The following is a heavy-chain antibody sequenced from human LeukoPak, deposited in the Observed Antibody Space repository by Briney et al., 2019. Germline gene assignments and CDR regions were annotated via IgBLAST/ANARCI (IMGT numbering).Heavy chain of an antibody. Sequence: ASVKVSCKASGYTFTSYYMHWVRQAPGQGLEWMGIINPSGGSTSYAQKLQGRVTMTTDTSTSTAYMELRSLRSDDTAVYYCARGAIVVVTARGYGMDVWGQGTTVTVSS. CDR3: ARGAIVVVTARGYGMDV. J-gene: IGHJ6*02. D-gene: IGHD2-21*02. V-gene: IGHV1-46*01. CDR2: INPSGGST. CDR1: GYTFTSYY.